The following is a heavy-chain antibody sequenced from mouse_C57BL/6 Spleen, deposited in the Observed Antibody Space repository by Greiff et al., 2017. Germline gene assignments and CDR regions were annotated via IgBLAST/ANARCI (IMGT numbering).Heavy chain of an antibody. CDR2: YPGSGNTY. CDR3: REGRGSFAY. Sequence: VQLQESGPELVKPGASVKMSCKASGYTFTDYYMHWVKQKPGKGLEWIGEIYPGSGNTYYNEKFKGKSTLTADTSSSTSYMQLSSLTSEDSAVYFCAREGRGSFAYWGQGTLVTVSA. J-gene: IGHJ3*01. V-gene: IGHV1-83*01. CDR1: YTFTDYYM.